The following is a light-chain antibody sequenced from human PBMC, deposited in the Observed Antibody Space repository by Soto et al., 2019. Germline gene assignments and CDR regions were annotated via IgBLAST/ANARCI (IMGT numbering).Light chain of an antibody. CDR1: SSDVGGYNY. V-gene: IGLV2-11*01. J-gene: IGLJ1*01. Sequence: QSALTQPRSVSGSPGQSVTIPCTGSSSDVGGYNYVSWYQQHPGKAPKVLIYDVNQRPSGVPDRFSGSKSGNTAYLTISGLQAEDEADYYCYSYAGDVTFVFGRGTKLTVL. CDR2: DVN. CDR3: YSYAGDVTFV.